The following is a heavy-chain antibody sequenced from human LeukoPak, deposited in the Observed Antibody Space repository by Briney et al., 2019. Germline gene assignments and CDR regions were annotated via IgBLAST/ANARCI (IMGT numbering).Heavy chain of an antibody. CDR2: IYNGVNT. J-gene: IGHJ5*02. CDR1: GASVSSASY. Sequence: PSETLSLTCSVSGASVSSASYWSWIRQPPGKGVEWIAHIYNGVNTNYNPSLKSRVTISVDTSKNQFSLRLNSVTAADTAVYYCARSRAFNSGAFDPWGQGSLVTVSS. D-gene: IGHD1-26*01. V-gene: IGHV4-61*01. CDR3: ARSRAFNSGAFDP.